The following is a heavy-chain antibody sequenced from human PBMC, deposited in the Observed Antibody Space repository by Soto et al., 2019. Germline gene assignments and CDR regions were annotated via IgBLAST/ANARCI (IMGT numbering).Heavy chain of an antibody. CDR3: ARDSRGSIAARDDY. CDR1: GGTFSSYT. J-gene: IGHJ4*02. CDR2: IIPILGIA. Sequence: ASVKVSCKASGGTFSSYTISWVRQAPGQGLEWMGRIIPILGIANYAQKFQGRVTITADKSTSTAYMELSSLRSEHTAVYYCARDSRGSIAARDDYWGQGTLVTVSS. D-gene: IGHD6-6*01. V-gene: IGHV1-69*04.